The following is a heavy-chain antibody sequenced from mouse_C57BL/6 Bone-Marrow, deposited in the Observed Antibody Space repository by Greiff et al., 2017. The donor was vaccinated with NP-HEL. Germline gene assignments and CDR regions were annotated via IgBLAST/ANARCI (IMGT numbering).Heavy chain of an antibody. CDR1: GFTFSDYG. CDR3: ARIAGYYFDY. Sequence: DVHLVESGGGLVKPGGSLKLSCAASGFTFSDYGMHWVRQAPEKGLEWVAYISSGSSTIYYADTVKGRFTISRDNAKNTLFLQMTSLRSEDTAMYYCARIAGYYFDYWGQGTTLTVSS. D-gene: IGHD2-2*01. J-gene: IGHJ2*01. V-gene: IGHV5-17*01. CDR2: ISSGSSTI.